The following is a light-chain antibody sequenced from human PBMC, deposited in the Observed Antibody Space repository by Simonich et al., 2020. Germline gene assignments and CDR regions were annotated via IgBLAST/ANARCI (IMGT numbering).Light chain of an antibody. CDR3: CSYAGSSTVV. J-gene: IGLJ2*01. CDR2: DVS. Sequence: QSALTQPASVSGSPGQSITISCTGTSSDVGGYNYVSWYQQHPGQAPKLMISDVSKRPSGVSNRFSGSKSGNTASLTISGLQAEDEADYYCCSYAGSSTVVFGGGTKLTVL. V-gene: IGLV2-23*02. CDR1: SSDVGGYNY.